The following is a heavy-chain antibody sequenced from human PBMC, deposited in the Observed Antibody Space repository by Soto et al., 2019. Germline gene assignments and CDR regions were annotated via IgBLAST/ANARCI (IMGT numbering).Heavy chain of an antibody. Sequence: ASVKVSCKASGYTFTSYAMHLVRQAPGQRLEWMGWINAGNGNTKYSQKFQGRVTITRDTSASTAYMELSSLRSEDTAVYYCARVVGPAAIFSYWGQGTLVTVSS. CDR2: INAGNGNT. D-gene: IGHD2-2*01. CDR1: GYTFTSYA. CDR3: ARVVGPAAIFSY. J-gene: IGHJ4*02. V-gene: IGHV1-3*01.